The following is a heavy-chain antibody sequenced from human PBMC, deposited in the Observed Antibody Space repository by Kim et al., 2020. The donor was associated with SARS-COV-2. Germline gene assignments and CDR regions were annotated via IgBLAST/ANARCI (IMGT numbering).Heavy chain of an antibody. CDR3: AKFGGGPQYFDY. Sequence: GGSLRLSCAASGFTFSSYGMHWVRQAPGKGLEWVAVISYDGSNKYYADSVKGRFTISRDNSKNTLYLQMNSLRAEDTAVYYCAKFGGGPQYFDYWGQGTLVTVSS. D-gene: IGHD2-15*01. V-gene: IGHV3-30*18. CDR1: GFTFSSYG. J-gene: IGHJ4*02. CDR2: ISYDGSNK.